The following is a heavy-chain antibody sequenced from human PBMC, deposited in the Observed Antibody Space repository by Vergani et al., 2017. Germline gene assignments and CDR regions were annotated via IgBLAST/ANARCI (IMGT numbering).Heavy chain of an antibody. V-gene: IGHV4-34*11. CDR3: ASGRGGGTTRGY. J-gene: IGHJ4*02. CDR1: GGSFSGYY. Sequence: QVQLQQWGAGLLKPSETLSLTCAVYGGSFSGYYWSWIRQPPGKGLEGIGYIYTSGSTNYNPSLKSRVTISVDTSKNQFSLKLSSVTAADTAVYYCASGRGGGTTRGYWGQGTLVTVSS. CDR2: IYTSGST. D-gene: IGHD1-7*01.